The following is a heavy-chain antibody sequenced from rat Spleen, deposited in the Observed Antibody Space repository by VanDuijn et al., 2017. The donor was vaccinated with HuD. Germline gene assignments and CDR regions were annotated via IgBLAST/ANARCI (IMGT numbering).Heavy chain of an antibody. Sequence: QVQLKESGPGLVQPSQTVSLTCTVSGLSLNRYHVHWVRQPPGKGREWMGVMWSDGDTSYNSGLKSRLNISRDTSKSQVLLQMSSLQTEDTATYYCASLTTGIPLDYWYFDFWGPGTMVTVSS. CDR2: MWSDGDT. V-gene: IGHV2-32*01. D-gene: IGHD1-9*01. CDR1: GLSLNRYH. J-gene: IGHJ1*01. CDR3: ASLTTGIPLDYWYFDF.